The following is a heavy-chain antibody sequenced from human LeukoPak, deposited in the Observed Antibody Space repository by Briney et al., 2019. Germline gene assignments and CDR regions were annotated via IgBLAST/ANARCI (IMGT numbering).Heavy chain of an antibody. D-gene: IGHD3-22*01. CDR1: GGTFSSYA. Sequence: SVKVSCKASGGTFSSYAISWVRQAPGQGLEWMGGIIPIFGTANYAQKFQGRVTITADESTSTAYMELSSLRSEDTAVYYCASSVRIVVAVLDYWGQGTLVTVSS. V-gene: IGHV1-69*13. CDR2: IIPIFGTA. CDR3: ASSVRIVVAVLDY. J-gene: IGHJ4*02.